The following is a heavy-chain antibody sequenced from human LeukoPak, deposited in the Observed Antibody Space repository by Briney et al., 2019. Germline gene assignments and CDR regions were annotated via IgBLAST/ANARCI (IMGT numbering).Heavy chain of an antibody. V-gene: IGHV3-74*01. Sequence: GGSLRLSCAASGFTFSSHWMDWVRQPPGKGLVWVSRIRGDGSSITYADSVKGRFTISRDNAKNTLYLQMNSLRAEDTAVYYCTRVRGDYGGNSDYWGQGTLVAVSS. CDR2: IRGDGSSI. D-gene: IGHD4-23*01. CDR1: GFTFSSHW. J-gene: IGHJ4*02. CDR3: TRVRGDYGGNSDY.